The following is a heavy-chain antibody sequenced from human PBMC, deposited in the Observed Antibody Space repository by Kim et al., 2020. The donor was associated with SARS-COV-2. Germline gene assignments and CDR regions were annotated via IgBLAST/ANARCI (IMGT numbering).Heavy chain of an antibody. Sequence: ASVKVSCKASGYTFTDYDINWVRQATGQGPEWMGWMNPYSGNTGYAQKFQGRVTMTRDTTMNTAYLDLSGLRSDDGAVYYCARGDGYCTSSSCYNYWGQGTLVTVSS. CDR2: MNPYSGNT. D-gene: IGHD2-2*02. V-gene: IGHV1-8*01. CDR3: ARGDGYCTSSSCYNY. CDR1: GYTFTDYD. J-gene: IGHJ4*02.